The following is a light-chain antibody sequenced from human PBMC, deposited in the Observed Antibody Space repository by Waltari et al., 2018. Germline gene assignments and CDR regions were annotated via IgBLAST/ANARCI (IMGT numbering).Light chain of an antibody. V-gene: IGKV3-20*01. J-gene: IGKJ1*01. Sequence: EIVLTQSPGTLCSSPGVRATLSCRASQSVSRTLAWYQQKPGQAPRLLIYDATTRATGIPDRFSGSGSGTDFSLTISRLGPEDFAVYYCQKYGTLPATFGQGTKVEIK. CDR2: DAT. CDR1: QSVSRT. CDR3: QKYGTLPAT.